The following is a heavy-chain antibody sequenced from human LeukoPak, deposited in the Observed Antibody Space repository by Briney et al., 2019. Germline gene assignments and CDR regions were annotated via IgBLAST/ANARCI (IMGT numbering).Heavy chain of an antibody. V-gene: IGHV1-2*02. CDR1: GYTFTSYG. Sequence: ASVKVSCKASGYTFTSYGINWVRQAPGQGLEWMGWINPDSGGTNYAQKFQGRVTMTRDTSIRTAYMELSRLRSDDTAVYYCARVLFYSSGNKSNRVDYWGQGTLVTVSS. CDR3: ARVLFYSSGNKSNRVDY. D-gene: IGHD6-19*01. CDR2: INPDSGGT. J-gene: IGHJ4*02.